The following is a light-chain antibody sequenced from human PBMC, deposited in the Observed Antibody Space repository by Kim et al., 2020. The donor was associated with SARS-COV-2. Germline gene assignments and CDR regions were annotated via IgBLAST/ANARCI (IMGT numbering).Light chain of an antibody. CDR1: QSISYYY. CDR2: GTS. Sequence: LSPGERATPSCRASQSISYYYLAWYQQNPGQAPRLLIYGTSNRDTGIPDRFSGSGSGTDFTLTISRLEPEDFAVYYCQQYGGTLTFGGETKVDIK. CDR3: QQYGGTLT. J-gene: IGKJ4*01. V-gene: IGKV3-20*01.